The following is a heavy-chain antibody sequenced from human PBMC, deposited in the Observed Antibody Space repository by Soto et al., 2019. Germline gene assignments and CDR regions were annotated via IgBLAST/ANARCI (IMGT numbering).Heavy chain of an antibody. V-gene: IGHV1-2*02. CDR3: ARDSYYDSSGHEEIDY. D-gene: IGHD3-22*01. Sequence: EASVKVSCKASGYTFTGYYMHWVRQAPGRGLEWMGWINPNSGGTNYAQKFQGRVTMTRDTSISTAYMELSRLRSDDTAVYYCARDSYYDSSGHEEIDYWGQGTLVTVSS. CDR2: INPNSGGT. CDR1: GYTFTGYY. J-gene: IGHJ4*02.